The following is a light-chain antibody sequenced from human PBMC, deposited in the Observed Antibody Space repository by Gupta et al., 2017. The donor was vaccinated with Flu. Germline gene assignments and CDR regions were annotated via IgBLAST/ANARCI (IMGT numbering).Light chain of an antibody. J-gene: IGLJ6*01. CDR1: SGDGGCNNG. V-gene: IGLV2-23*02. Sequence: RIGTSGDGGCNNGVDCDQQHSGQARLLMVYDVSNRTAGLSSRFSGSNAVNTATLTISGAEGGDAADYYCQSDATSSDFVFGSGTTVTVL. CDR3: QSDATSSDFV. CDR2: DVS.